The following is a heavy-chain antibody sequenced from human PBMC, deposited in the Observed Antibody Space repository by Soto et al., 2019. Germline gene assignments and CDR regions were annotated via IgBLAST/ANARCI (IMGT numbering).Heavy chain of an antibody. J-gene: IGHJ4*02. Sequence: EVQLMESGGGLVQPGGSLRLSCTVSGFTVSTNYMNWVRQAPGKGLEWVSVIFPDGSTYYTDSVRDRFTISRDNSKNTVYLQMNSLRAEDTAVYFCARRALPHAFVDYWGQGTLDTVSS. D-gene: IGHD2-15*01. V-gene: IGHV3-66*01. CDR1: GFTVSTNY. CDR2: IFPDGST. CDR3: ARRALPHAFVDY.